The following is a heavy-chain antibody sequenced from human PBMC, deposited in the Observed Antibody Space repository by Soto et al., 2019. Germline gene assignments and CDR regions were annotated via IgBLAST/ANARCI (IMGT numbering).Heavy chain of an antibody. D-gene: IGHD6-19*01. CDR2: ISAYNGNT. CDR3: ATVAGSLPPYYYYCYGMYV. CDR1: GYTFTSYG. Sequence: ASVKVSCKASGYTFTSYGISWVRQAPGQGLEWMGWISAYNGNTNYAQKLQGRVTMTTDTSTSTAYMELSSLRSEDTAVYYCATVAGSLPPYYYYCYGMYVWGQGTTVPVAS. J-gene: IGHJ6*02. V-gene: IGHV1-18*01.